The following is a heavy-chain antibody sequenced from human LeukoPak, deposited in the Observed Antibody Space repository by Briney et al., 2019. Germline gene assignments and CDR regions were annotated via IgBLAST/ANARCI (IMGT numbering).Heavy chain of an antibody. V-gene: IGHV3-21*01. D-gene: IGHD3-9*01. J-gene: IGHJ4*02. Sequence: GSLRLSCAASGFTFSSYSMNWVRQAPGKGLEWVSSISSSSSYIYYADSVKGRFTISRDNAKNSLYLQMNSLRAEDTAVYYCARGPDILTGAEFNCWGQGTLVTVSS. CDR2: ISSSSSYI. CDR1: GFTFSSYS. CDR3: ARGPDILTGAEFNC.